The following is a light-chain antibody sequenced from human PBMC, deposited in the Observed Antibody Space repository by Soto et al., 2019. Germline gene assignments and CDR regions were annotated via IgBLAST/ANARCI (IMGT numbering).Light chain of an antibody. Sequence: QSALTQPPSASGSPAQSVTISCTGTSSDVGAYDYVSWYQQHPGKAPKLIIYEVNKRPSGVPDRFSGSKSGNTASLTVSGLQAEDEADYYCSSYAGSNNVLFGGGTKLTVL. J-gene: IGLJ2*01. CDR1: SSDVGAYDY. CDR3: SSYAGSNNVL. V-gene: IGLV2-8*01. CDR2: EVN.